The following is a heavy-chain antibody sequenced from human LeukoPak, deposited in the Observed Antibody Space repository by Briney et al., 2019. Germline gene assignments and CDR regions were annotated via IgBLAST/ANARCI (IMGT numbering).Heavy chain of an antibody. D-gene: IGHD3-3*01. CDR2: ISAFNGNT. CDR1: GYTFTNYG. V-gene: IGHV1-18*01. Sequence: GASVKVSCKASGYTFTNYGISWVRQAPGQGLEWMGWISAFNGNTNYAQKLQGRVTMTTDTSTSTAYMELRSLRSDDTAVCYCAKSGGTSGYYDYYYYYYMDVWGKGTTVTVSS. J-gene: IGHJ6*03. CDR3: AKSGGTSGYYDYYYYYYMDV.